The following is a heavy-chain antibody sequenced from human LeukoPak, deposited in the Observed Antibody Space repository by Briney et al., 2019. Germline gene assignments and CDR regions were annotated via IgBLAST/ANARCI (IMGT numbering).Heavy chain of an antibody. CDR2: IYGGGAT. CDR1: GLIVSSDY. V-gene: IGHV3-53*01. Sequence: GGSLRVSCAASGLIVSSDYLAWVRQAPGKGLEWISVIYGGGATYYADSVRGRFTISRDNSKNELFLQMNSLRVEDTAVYHCVRLLPASHHYFDYWGQGTLVTVSS. J-gene: IGHJ4*02. CDR3: VRLLPASHHYFDY.